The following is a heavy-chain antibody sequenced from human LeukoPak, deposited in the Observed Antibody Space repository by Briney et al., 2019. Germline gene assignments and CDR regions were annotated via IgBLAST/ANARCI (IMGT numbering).Heavy chain of an antibody. CDR1: GGSFSGYY. CDR3: ASRADYDILTGYKYYFDY. V-gene: IGHV4-34*01. J-gene: IGHJ4*02. CDR2: INHDGST. D-gene: IGHD3-9*01. Sequence: SETLSLTCAVSGGSFSGYYWSWIRHPPGKGLEWIGEINHDGSTNYNPSLKSRVTISVDTSKNQFSLKLSSVTAADTAVYYCASRADYDILTGYKYYFDYWGQGTLVTVSS.